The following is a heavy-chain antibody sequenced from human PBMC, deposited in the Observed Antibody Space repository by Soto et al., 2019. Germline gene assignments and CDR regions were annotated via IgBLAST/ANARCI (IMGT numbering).Heavy chain of an antibody. Sequence: ESGGGVVQPGRSLRLSCAASGFTFSSYGMHWVRQAPGKGLEWVAVISYDGSNKYYADSVKGRFTISRDNSKNTLYLQMNSLRAEDTAVYYCAKEATLWFGELQGGIDYWGQGTLVTVSS. CDR3: AKEATLWFGELQGGIDY. CDR1: GFTFSSYG. CDR2: ISYDGSNK. V-gene: IGHV3-30*18. D-gene: IGHD3-10*01. J-gene: IGHJ4*02.